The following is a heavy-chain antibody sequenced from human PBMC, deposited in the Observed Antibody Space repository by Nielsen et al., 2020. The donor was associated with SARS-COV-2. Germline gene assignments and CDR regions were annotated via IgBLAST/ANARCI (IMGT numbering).Heavy chain of an antibody. CDR2: INHSGST. CDR1: GGSFSGYY. D-gene: IGHD3-10*01. J-gene: IGHJ4*02. Sequence: SETLSLTCAVYGGSFSGYYWSWIRQPPGKGLEWIGEINHSGSTNYNPSLKSRVTISVDTSKNQFSLKLSSVTAADTAVYYCARDVGRGVIRYFDYWGQGTLVTVSS. V-gene: IGHV4-34*01. CDR3: ARDVGRGVIRYFDY.